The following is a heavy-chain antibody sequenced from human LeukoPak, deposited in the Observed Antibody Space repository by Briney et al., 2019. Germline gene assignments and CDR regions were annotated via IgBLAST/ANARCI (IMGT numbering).Heavy chain of an antibody. Sequence: PGRSLRLSCAASGFAFSSYGMHWVRQAPGKGLEWVAVIWYDGSNKYYADSVKGRFTISRDNSKNTLYLQMNSLRAEDTAVYYCARDPRLLWFGELSSPPDYWGQGTLVTVSS. CDR3: ARDPRLLWFGELSSPPDY. D-gene: IGHD3-10*01. CDR2: IWYDGSNK. CDR1: GFAFSSYG. J-gene: IGHJ4*02. V-gene: IGHV3-33*01.